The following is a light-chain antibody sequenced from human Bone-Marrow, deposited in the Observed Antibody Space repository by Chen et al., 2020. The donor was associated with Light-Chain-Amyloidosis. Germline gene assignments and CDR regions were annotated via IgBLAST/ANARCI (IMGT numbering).Light chain of an antibody. CDR3: QQYNGYSAIT. Sequence: DIQMTQSPPILSASFGDRVTISCRASQSISRWLAWYQQRPGKAPKVLIFDASTLESGVPSRFSGSGSGTEFTLTISSLQPEDFATYYCQQYNGYSAITFGQGTRLESK. CDR1: QSISRW. CDR2: DAS. V-gene: IGKV1-5*01. J-gene: IGKJ5*01.